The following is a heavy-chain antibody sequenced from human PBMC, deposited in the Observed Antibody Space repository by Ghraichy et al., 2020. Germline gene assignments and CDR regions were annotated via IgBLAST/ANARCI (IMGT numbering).Heavy chain of an antibody. CDR3: ARIRQDSSSSVYFDY. V-gene: IGHV2-5*02. J-gene: IGHJ4*02. D-gene: IGHD6-6*01. CDR2: IYWDDDK. CDR1: GFSLSTSGVV. Sequence: SGPTLVKPTQTLTLTCTFSGFSLSTSGVVVGWIRQPPGKALEWLALIYWDDDKRYSPSLKSRLTISKDTSKSQVVLTMTNMDPVDTATYYCARIRQDSSSSVYFDYWGQGTLVTVSS.